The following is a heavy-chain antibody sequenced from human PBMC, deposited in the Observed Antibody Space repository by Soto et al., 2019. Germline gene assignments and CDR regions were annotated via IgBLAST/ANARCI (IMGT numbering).Heavy chain of an antibody. CDR1: GGSISGYY. J-gene: IGHJ4*02. CDR3: ARRRGAAPVY. D-gene: IGHD1-26*01. V-gene: IGHV4-39*01. CDR2: LFYGGTT. Sequence: QVQLQESGPGLVKPSETLSLTCTVSGGSISGYYWTWIRQPPGKGLEWVGSLFYGGTTDYNPSLRSRLTMSVDTSKNQFSLKLRSVTAADTAVYYCARRRGAAPVYWGQGTLVTASS.